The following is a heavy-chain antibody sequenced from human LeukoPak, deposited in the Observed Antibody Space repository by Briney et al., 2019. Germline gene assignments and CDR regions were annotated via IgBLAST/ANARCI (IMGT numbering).Heavy chain of an antibody. J-gene: IGHJ3*02. V-gene: IGHV3-21*01. CDR3: ARLTIAGGFDI. Sequence: GGSLTPSRSPSGFTLSSYSMNWVRPAPGKGLEWVSSISISSRYIYYADSVTCRFTISRDNAKNSLYLQMNSLRAEDTAVYYCARLTIAGGFDIWGQGTMVTVSS. CDR2: ISISSRYI. CDR1: GFTLSSYS. D-gene: IGHD6-13*01.